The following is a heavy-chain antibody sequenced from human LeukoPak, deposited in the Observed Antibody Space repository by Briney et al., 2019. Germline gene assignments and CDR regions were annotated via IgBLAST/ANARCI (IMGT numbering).Heavy chain of an antibody. CDR1: GGSFSGYY. CDR2: IYYSGST. V-gene: IGHV4-59*01. CDR3: ARVGYSGYRD. Sequence: PSETLSLTCAVYGGSFSGYYWSWIRQPPGKGLEWIGYIYYSGSTNYNPSLKSRVTISVDTSKNQFSLKLSSVTAADTAVYYCARVGYSGYRDWGQGTLVTVSS. J-gene: IGHJ4*02. D-gene: IGHD5-12*01.